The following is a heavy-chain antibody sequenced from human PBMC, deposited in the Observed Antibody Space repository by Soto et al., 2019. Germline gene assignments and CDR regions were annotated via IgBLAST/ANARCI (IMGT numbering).Heavy chain of an antibody. CDR1: GYSFTSYW. V-gene: IGHV5-51*01. CDR2: IYPGDSDT. CDR3: ARSTITRRQPHYYYYYMDV. J-gene: IGHJ6*03. D-gene: IGHD1-20*01. Sequence: GESLKISCKGPGYSFTSYWIGWVRQMPGKGLEWMGIIYPGDSDTRYSPSFQGQVTISADKSTSNAYLQLSSLKASDTAMYYCARSTITRRQPHYYYYYMDVWGEGTTVTVSS.